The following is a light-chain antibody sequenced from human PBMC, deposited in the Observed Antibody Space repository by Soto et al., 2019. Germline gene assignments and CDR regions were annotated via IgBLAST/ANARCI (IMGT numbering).Light chain of an antibody. CDR2: AAS. V-gene: IGKV1-39*01. J-gene: IGKJ1*01. Sequence: DIQMTQSPSSLSASVGDRVTITCRASQSISSYLNWYQQKPGKAPKLLIHAASSLQSGVPSRFSGSGSGTDFTLTISSLQPEDFATYYYQQSYSTLWTFGQGTKVDIK. CDR1: QSISSY. CDR3: QQSYSTLWT.